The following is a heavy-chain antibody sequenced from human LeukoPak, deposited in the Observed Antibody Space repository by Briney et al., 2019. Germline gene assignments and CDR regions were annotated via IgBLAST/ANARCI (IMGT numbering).Heavy chain of an antibody. V-gene: IGHV1-8*01. CDR3: ARGGPPLPSDILTGPPYYYYYMDV. CDR1: GYTFTSYD. D-gene: IGHD3-9*01. CDR2: MNPNSGNT. J-gene: IGHJ6*03. Sequence: GVSVKVSCKASGYTFTSYDINWVRQATGQGLEWMGWMNPNSGNTGYAQKFQGRVTMTRNTSISTAYMELSSLRSEDAAVYYCARGGPPLPSDILTGPPYYYYYMDVWGKGTTVTISS.